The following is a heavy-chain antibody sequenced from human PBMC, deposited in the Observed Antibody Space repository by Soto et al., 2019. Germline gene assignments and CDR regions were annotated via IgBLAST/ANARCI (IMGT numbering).Heavy chain of an antibody. CDR1: GYTFTSYG. J-gene: IGHJ2*01. CDR2: ISAYNGNT. Sequence: QVQLVQSGAEVKKPGASVKVSCKASGYTFTSYGISWVRQAPGQGLEWMGWISAYNGNTNYAQKLQGRVTMTTDTSTSTAYMERRSLRSDDTAVYYCARAYYDYVWGSYRPDWYFDLWGRGTLVTVSS. CDR3: ARAYYDYVWGSYRPDWYFDL. D-gene: IGHD3-16*02. V-gene: IGHV1-18*01.